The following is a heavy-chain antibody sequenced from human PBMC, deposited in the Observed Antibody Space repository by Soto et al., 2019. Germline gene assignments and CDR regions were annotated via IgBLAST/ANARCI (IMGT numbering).Heavy chain of an antibody. CDR3: ARGGGVVPAAISSYFDY. CDR2: ISYDGSNK. CDR1: GFTFSSYA. V-gene: IGHV3-30-3*01. D-gene: IGHD2-2*01. J-gene: IGHJ4*02. Sequence: GGSLRLACAASGFTFSSYAMHWVLQAPGKGLEWVAVISYDGSNKYYADSVKGRFTISRDNSKNTLYLQMNSLRAEDTAVYYCARGGGVVPAAISSYFDYWGQGTLVTVSS.